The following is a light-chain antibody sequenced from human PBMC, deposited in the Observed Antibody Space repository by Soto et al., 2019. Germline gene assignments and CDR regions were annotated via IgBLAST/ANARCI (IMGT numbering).Light chain of an antibody. J-gene: IGLJ2*01. CDR1: SSNIGSNT. Sequence: QSVLTQPSSASGTPGQMVTISCSGSSSNIGSNTVNWYQHLPGTAPKLLIYSNSQRPSGVPDRFSGSKSGTSASLAISGLQSEDEADYYCAAWDDRLNGAVFGGGTKLTVL. V-gene: IGLV1-44*01. CDR3: AAWDDRLNGAV. CDR2: SNS.